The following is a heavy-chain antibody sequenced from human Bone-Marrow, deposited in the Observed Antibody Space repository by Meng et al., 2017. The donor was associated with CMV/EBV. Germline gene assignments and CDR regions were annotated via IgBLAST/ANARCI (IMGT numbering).Heavy chain of an antibody. CDR1: GFTFSTYW. CDR2: IGQDGIEK. Sequence: GGSLRLSCEASGFTFSTYWISWVRQAPGKGLEWVANIGQDGIEKYYVDSVKGRFTISRDNARNSLFLQMNNLRGEDTAVYYCARDPPTGASRFDYWGRGTLVTVSS. CDR3: ARDPPTGASRFDY. J-gene: IGHJ4*02. V-gene: IGHV3-7*01. D-gene: IGHD1/OR15-1a*01.